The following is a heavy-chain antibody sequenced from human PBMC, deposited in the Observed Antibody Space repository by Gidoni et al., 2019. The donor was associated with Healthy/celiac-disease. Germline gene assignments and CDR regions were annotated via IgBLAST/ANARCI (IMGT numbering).Heavy chain of an antibody. CDR2: INPSGST. CDR1: GGSFSGYY. D-gene: IGHD2-15*01. CDR3: ARGLSSKDIVVVVAAPFDY. Sequence: QVQLQQWGAGLLKPSETLSLTCAVYGGSFSGYYWSWIRQPPGKGLEWIGEINPSGSTNYNPSLKSRVTISVDTSKNQFSLKLSSVTAADTAVYYCARGLSSKDIVVVVAAPFDYWGQGTLVTVSS. V-gene: IGHV4-34*01. J-gene: IGHJ4*02.